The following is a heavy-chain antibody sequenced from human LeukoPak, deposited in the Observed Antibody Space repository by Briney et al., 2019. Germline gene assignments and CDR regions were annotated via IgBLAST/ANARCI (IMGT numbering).Heavy chain of an antibody. CDR3: ATLNWDDGEVSGFDH. Sequence: GSLRLSCAASGFTFSSYWMTWVRQAPGKGLEWVANIKLDVSETYYVDSVKGRFTISRDNAKRSLYLQMNVLRVEDTAVYYCATLNWDDGEVSGFDHWGQGIMVTVSS. V-gene: IGHV3-7*01. D-gene: IGHD1-26*01. CDR2: IKLDVSET. CDR1: GFTFSSYW. J-gene: IGHJ5*02.